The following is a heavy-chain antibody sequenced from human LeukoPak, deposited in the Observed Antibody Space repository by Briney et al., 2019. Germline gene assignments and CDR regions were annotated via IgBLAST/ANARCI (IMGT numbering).Heavy chain of an antibody. CDR2: ISSSSSTI. J-gene: IGHJ1*01. CDR3: ARASGSYFSNGVYFQH. V-gene: IGHV3-48*01. CDR1: GFTFSSYS. Sequence: GGSLRPSCAASGFTFSSYSMNWVRQAPGKGLEWVSYISSSSSTIYYADSVKGRFTISRDNAKNSLYLQMNSLRAEDTAVYYCARASGSYFSNGVYFQHWGQGTLVTVSS. D-gene: IGHD3-10*01.